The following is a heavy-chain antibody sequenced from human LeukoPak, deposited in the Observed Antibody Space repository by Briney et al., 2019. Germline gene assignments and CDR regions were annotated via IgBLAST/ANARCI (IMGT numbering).Heavy chain of an antibody. J-gene: IGHJ4*02. CDR3: ARLFGSSTTHFEY. Sequence: GESLKISCKGSGYNFTNYWIGWVRQVPGKGLEWLGIIYPGDSDTRYSPSFQGQVTISVDKSISTAYLRWSSLKASDTAMYYCARLFGSSTTHFEYWGQGTLVTVSS. CDR2: IYPGDSDT. V-gene: IGHV5-51*01. D-gene: IGHD3-10*01. CDR1: GYNFTNYW.